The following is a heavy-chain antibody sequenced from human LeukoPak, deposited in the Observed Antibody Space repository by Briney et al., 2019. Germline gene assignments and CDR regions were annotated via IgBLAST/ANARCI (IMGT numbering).Heavy chain of an antibody. CDR1: GGSISSYY. Sequence: SETLSLTCTVSGGSISSYYWSWIRQPPGKGLEWIGYIYYSGSTNYNPSLKSRVTISVDTSKNHFSLKLSSVTAADTAVYYCARDATYPPKGFDPWGQGTLVTVSS. CDR2: IYYSGST. CDR3: ARDATYPPKGFDP. J-gene: IGHJ5*02. V-gene: IGHV4-59*12.